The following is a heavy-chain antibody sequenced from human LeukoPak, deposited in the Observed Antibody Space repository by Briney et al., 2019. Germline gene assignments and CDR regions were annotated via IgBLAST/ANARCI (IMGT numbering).Heavy chain of an antibody. J-gene: IGHJ5*02. CDR1: GGTFSSYA. V-gene: IGHV1-69*13. D-gene: IGHD2-2*02. CDR3: ASFLGEGCSSTSCYIASWFDP. CDR2: IIPIFGTA. Sequence: SVKVSCKASGGTFSSYAICWVRQAPGQGLEWMGGIIPIFGTANYAQKFQGRVTITADESTSTAYMELSSLRSEDTAVYYCASFLGEGCSSTSCYIASWFDPWGQGTLVTVSS.